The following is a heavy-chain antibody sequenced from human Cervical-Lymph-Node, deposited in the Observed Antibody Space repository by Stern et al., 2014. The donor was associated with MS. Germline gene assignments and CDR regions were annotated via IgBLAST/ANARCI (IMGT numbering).Heavy chain of an antibody. CDR2: ISGGGGST. Sequence: EVQLVESGGGLVQPGGSLRLSCTASGFTFTNYAMSWVRQPPGKGLEWVSVISGGGGSTFYADSVKGRFTISGDNSKSTLYLEMNSLRAEDTAVYYCVKHRAGYKTDNDYWGQGTLVTVSS. D-gene: IGHD5-24*01. V-gene: IGHV3-23*04. CDR3: VKHRAGYKTDNDY. J-gene: IGHJ4*02. CDR1: GFTFTNYA.